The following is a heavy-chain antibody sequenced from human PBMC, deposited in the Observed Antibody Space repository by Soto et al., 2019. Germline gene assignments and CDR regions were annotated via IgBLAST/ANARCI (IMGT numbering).Heavy chain of an antibody. V-gene: IGHV1-69*12. CDR2: IIPIFGTA. Sequence: QVQLVQSGAEVKKPGSSVKVSCKASGGTFSSYAISWVRQAPGQGLEWMGGIIPIFGTANYAQKFQGRVTITADEHTSPAYMELSSLRSEHTAVYYFAREGYSSGRTGGFDYWGQGTVVTVSS. CDR1: GGTFSSYA. D-gene: IGHD6-19*01. J-gene: IGHJ4*02. CDR3: AREGYSSGRTGGFDY.